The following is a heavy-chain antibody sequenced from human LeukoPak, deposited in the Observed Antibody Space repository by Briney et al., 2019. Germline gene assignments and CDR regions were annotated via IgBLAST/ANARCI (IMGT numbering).Heavy chain of an antibody. D-gene: IGHD5-24*01. CDR3: ARGRSGWLQFHGMDV. CDR1: GYTFTSYD. CDR2: MNPNSGNT. J-gene: IGHJ6*02. Sequence: ASVKVSCKASGYTFTSYDINWVRQATGQGLEWMGWMNPNSGNTGYAQKFQGRVTMTRNTSISTAYMELSSLRSEDTAVYYCARGRSGWLQFHGMDVWGQGTTVTVSS. V-gene: IGHV1-8*01.